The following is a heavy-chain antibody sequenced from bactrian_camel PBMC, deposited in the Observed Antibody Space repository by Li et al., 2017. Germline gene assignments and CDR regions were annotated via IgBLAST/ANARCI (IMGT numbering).Heavy chain of an antibody. J-gene: IGHJ4*01. V-gene: IGHV3S57*01. CDR1: GGTYSSYRSYC. D-gene: IGHD2*01. Sequence: VQLVESGGGSVKAGESLKLSCVAFGGTYSSYRSYCMAWFRQAPGKEREGVAAIGMDGRTSAADSVKGRFTISKDNAKNTLYLQMDSLKLEDTAMYYCAADFGPYCSGPYLARRANFEGQGTQVTVS. CDR2: IGMDGRT.